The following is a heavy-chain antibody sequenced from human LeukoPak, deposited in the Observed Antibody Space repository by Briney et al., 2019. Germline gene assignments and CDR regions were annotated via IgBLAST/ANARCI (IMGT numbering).Heavy chain of an antibody. CDR3: ARWSGSVTARNYYYYMDV. CDR1: GGSVRRGNYY. Sequence: SETLSLTCTVSGGSVRRGNYYWTWLRQPAGSGLEWIGRIYTSGTTDYNPSLRTRVTISVDASRNQFSLNLSSVTAADTAVYYCARWSGSVTARNYYYYMDVWGEGTTVTVSS. J-gene: IGHJ6*03. V-gene: IGHV4-61*02. CDR2: IYTSGTT. D-gene: IGHD6-6*01.